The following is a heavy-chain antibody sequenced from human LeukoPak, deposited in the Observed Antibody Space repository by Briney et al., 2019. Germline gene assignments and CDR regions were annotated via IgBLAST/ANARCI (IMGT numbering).Heavy chain of an antibody. Sequence: GGSLRLSCAASGFTFSSYPMRWVRQAPGKGLEWVGRIKSKTDGGTTDCAAPVKGRFTISRDDSKNTLYLQMNSLKTEDTAVYYCTTAGYSYGYGYYYMDVWGKGTTVTVSS. J-gene: IGHJ6*03. CDR2: IKSKTDGGTT. V-gene: IGHV3-15*01. CDR1: GFTFSSYP. D-gene: IGHD5-18*01. CDR3: TTAGYSYGYGYYYMDV.